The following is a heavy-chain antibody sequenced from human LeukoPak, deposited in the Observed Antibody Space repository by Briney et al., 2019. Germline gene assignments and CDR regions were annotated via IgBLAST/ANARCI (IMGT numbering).Heavy chain of an antibody. D-gene: IGHD5-24*01. J-gene: IGHJ4*02. CDR3: ARTRRDGYSPFDY. V-gene: IGHV1-69*04. Sequence: ASVKVSCKASEGTFGSYAISWVRQAPGQGLEWMGRIIPIFGIANYAQKFQGRVTITADKSTSTAYMELSSLRSEDTAVYYCARTRRDGYSPFDYWGQGTLVTVSS. CDR2: IIPIFGIA. CDR1: EGTFGSYA.